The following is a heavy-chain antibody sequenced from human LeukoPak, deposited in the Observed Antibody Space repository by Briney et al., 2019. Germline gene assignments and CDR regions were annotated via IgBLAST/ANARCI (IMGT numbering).Heavy chain of an antibody. CDR2: ISYDGSNK. V-gene: IGHV3-30-3*01. J-gene: IGHJ5*02. Sequence: PGGSLRLSCAASGFTFSSYAMHWVRQAPGKRLEWVAVISYDGSNKYYADSVKGRFTISRDNSKNTLYLQMNSLRAEDTAVYYCAREYRWGQGTLVTVSS. CDR1: GFTFSSYA. CDR3: AREYR.